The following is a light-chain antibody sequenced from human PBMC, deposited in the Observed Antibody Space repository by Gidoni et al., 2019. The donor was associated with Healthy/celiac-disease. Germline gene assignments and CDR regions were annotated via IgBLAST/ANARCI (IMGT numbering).Light chain of an antibody. Sequence: DIQMTQSPSYLSASVGDRVTITCRASQSISSYLNWYQQNPGKAPKLLISAASSLHSGVPSRFSGSGSGTDFTLTISSLQPEDFATYYCQQSYSTPLTFGGXTKVEIK. V-gene: IGKV1-39*01. J-gene: IGKJ4*01. CDR1: QSISSY. CDR2: AAS. CDR3: QQSYSTPLT.